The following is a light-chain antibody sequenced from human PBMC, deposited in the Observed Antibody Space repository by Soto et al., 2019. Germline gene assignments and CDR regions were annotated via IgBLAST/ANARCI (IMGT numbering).Light chain of an antibody. CDR2: GNS. V-gene: IGLV1-40*01. CDR1: SSNIGGRYD. Sequence: QSVLTQPPSVSGAPGQRVTISCTGSSSNIGGRYDVNWYHQLPGTAPKLLIYGNSNRPSGVPDRFSGSKSGTSASLAITGLQAEDEADYYCQSFDSSLGAWVFGGGTKLTVL. J-gene: IGLJ3*02. CDR3: QSFDSSLGAWV.